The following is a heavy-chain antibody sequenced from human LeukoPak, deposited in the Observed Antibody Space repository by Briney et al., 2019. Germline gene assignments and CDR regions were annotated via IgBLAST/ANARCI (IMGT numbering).Heavy chain of an antibody. CDR3: ATRAGGSGGAHDYYYYYGMDV. CDR1: GYTLTELS. V-gene: IGHV1-24*01. J-gene: IGHJ6*02. CDR2: FDPEDGET. D-gene: IGHD2-15*01. Sequence: ASVKVSCKVSGYTLTELSMHWVRQAPGKGLEWMAGFDPEDGETIYAQKFQGRVTMTEDTSTDTAYMELSSLRSEDTAVSYCATRAGGSGGAHDYYYYYGMDVWGQGTTVTVSS.